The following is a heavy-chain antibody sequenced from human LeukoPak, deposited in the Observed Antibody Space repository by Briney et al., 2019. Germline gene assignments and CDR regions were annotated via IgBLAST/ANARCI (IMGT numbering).Heavy chain of an antibody. CDR1: GFTSSSYA. Sequence: GGSLRLSCGASGFTSSSYAMSWVRQAPGKGLEWVSSISGGGARTYYADSVKGRFTISRDNSKNTLYLQMNSLRAEDSAVYYCARSENCGSDCYQCFDYWGQGTLVTVSS. V-gene: IGHV3-23*01. CDR2: ISGGGART. CDR3: ARSENCGSDCYQCFDY. D-gene: IGHD2-21*02. J-gene: IGHJ4*02.